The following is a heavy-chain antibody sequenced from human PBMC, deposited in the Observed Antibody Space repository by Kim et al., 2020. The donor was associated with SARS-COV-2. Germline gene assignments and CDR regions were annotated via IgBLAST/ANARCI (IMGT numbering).Heavy chain of an antibody. D-gene: IGHD2-21*02. J-gene: IGHJ4*02. CDR3: TTGPVVVTAIDFDY. Sequence: GGSLRLSCAASGFTFSNAWMSWVRQAPGKGLEWVGRIKSKTDGGTPDYAAPVKGRFTISRDDSKNTLYLQMNSLKTEDTAVYYCTTGPVVVTAIDFDYWGQGTLVTVSS. V-gene: IGHV3-15*01. CDR1: GFTFSNAW. CDR2: IKSKTDGGTP.